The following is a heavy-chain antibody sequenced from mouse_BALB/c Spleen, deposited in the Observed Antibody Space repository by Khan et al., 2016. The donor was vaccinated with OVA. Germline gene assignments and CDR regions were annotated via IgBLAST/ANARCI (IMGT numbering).Heavy chain of an antibody. CDR3: ASVGPCHGNYGAWFAY. CDR1: GYTFTSYT. Sequence: QVQLQQSGAELARPGASVKMSCKASGYTFTSYTIHWVKQRPGQGLEWIGYINPSNIYTNYNQKFRDKATLTADKSSRTAYIPLSSLTSGDSAVYYCASVGPCHGNYGAWFAYWGQGTLVTVSA. D-gene: IGHD2-1*01. J-gene: IGHJ3*01. V-gene: IGHV1-4*01. CDR2: INPSNIYT.